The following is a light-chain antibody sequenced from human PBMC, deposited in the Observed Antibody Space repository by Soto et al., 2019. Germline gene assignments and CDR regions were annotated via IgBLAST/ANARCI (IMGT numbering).Light chain of an antibody. J-gene: IGKJ1*01. V-gene: IGKV1-5*01. CDR1: QRINTW. Sequence: DIQMTQSPSSLSASVGDRVTITCRASQRINTWLAWYQQKPGKAPKLLIFDASTLESGVPPRFSGSASGTEFTLTITSLQPDDFATYYCHHYTRAFGQGTKVDIK. CDR3: HHYTRA. CDR2: DAS.